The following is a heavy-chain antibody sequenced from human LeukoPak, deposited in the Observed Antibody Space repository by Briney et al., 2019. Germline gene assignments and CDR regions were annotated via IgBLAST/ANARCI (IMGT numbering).Heavy chain of an antibody. CDR1: GGSISSSSYS. J-gene: IGHJ4*02. V-gene: IGHV4-39*01. CDR2: IYYSGST. Sequence: SETLSITCTVSGGSISSSSYSWGWIRQPPGKGLEWIGSIYYSGSTYYNPSLKSRVTISVDTSKNQFSLKLSSVTAADTAVYYCARQYSSSWYNDYWGQGTLVTVSS. CDR3: ARQYSSSWYNDY. D-gene: IGHD6-13*01.